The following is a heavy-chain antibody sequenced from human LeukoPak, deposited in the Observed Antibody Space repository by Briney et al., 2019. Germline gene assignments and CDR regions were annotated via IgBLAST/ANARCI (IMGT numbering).Heavy chain of an antibody. J-gene: IGHJ3*02. CDR1: GFTFSSYR. Sequence: GGTLTLSGAVSGFTFSSYRMNGLRQPPGERLVGFSSIISISSDTNYADSATGRFTTSRDNAHNTLYLQMNSLRAAATAVYYCAREGCSSTSCYWEDAFDIWGQGTMVTVSS. D-gene: IGHD2-2*01. CDR3: AREGCSSTSCYWEDAFDI. CDR2: IISISSDT. V-gene: IGHV3-21*01.